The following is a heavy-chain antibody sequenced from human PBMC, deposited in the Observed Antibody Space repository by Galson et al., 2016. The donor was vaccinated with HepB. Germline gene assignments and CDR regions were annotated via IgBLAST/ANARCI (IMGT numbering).Heavy chain of an antibody. CDR1: GDSISSSSYY. V-gene: IGHV4-39*01. J-gene: IGHJ1*01. Sequence: ETLSLTCTVSGDSISSSSYYWGWIRQPPGRGLECIGSIYYSGSTYYNPSLKSRVTMSVDTSKNLFSLKLSSVTAADTAVYYCASDRDLRWFYNWGQGTLVTVSS. D-gene: IGHD4-23*01. CDR3: ASDRDLRWFYN. CDR2: IYYSGST.